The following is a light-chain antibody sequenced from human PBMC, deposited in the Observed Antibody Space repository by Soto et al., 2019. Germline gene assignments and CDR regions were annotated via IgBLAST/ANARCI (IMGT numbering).Light chain of an antibody. CDR3: KVSARQLGT. V-gene: IGKV1-5*01. CDR1: QTISGW. Sequence: DIRRTQSRSTVYASVGARLTITSRASQTISGWLAWYQQKPGKAPNLLIFDASSLQGGVPSRFFGSGCGREFTLTCSLLQPDEFITHFSKVSARQLGTFAEGTKLDI. J-gene: IGKJ1*01. CDR2: DAS.